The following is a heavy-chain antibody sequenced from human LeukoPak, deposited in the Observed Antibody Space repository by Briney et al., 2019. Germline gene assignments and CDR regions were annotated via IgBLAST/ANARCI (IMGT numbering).Heavy chain of an antibody. D-gene: IGHD3-10*01. J-gene: IGHJ4*02. Sequence: PSETPSLTCTVFKGSISSYSWSWIRQTPEKGLEWIGYLYNSGNTNYNPSLKSRVTISVDTAKKQFSLKVSSVTAADTAMYYCARATEFTMVRGALDYWGQGILVTVSS. CDR2: LYNSGNT. CDR1: KGSISSYS. V-gene: IGHV4-59*01. CDR3: ARATEFTMVRGALDY.